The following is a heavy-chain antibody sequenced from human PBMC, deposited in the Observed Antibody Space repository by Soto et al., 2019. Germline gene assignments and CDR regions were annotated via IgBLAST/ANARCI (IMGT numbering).Heavy chain of an antibody. Sequence: PGGSLRLSCAASGFTFSSYWMHWVRQAPGKGLVWVAVIWYDGTNKYYPDSVKGRFTISRDNSKNTVYLEMNSLSAEDTAVYYCARDRLYDYYGSGSFDWWGPGTTVTVSS. D-gene: IGHD3-10*01. V-gene: IGHV3-33*08. CDR2: IWYDGTNK. J-gene: IGHJ6*02. CDR1: GFTFSSYW. CDR3: ARDRLYDYYGSGSFDW.